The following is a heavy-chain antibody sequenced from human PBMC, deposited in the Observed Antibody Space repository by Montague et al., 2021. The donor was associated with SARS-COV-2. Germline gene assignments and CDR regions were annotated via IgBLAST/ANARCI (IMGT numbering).Heavy chain of an antibody. CDR3: VREKEGGLRNVFDI. CDR2: IYHSGTT. J-gene: IGHJ3*02. V-gene: IGHV4-38-2*02. Sequence: SETLSLTCTVSGFSIGSGDYWGWIRQPPGKGLEWIGSIYHSGTTYYNPSLRSRLTMSIDTSTNQFSLRLTSVTAADTAVFFCVREKEGGLRNVFDIWGQGTTVTVSS. CDR1: GFSIGSGDY.